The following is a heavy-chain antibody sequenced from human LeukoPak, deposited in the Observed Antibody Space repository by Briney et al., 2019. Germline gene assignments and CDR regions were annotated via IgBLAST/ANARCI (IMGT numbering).Heavy chain of an antibody. V-gene: IGHV1-69*13. CDR1: GGTFSSYA. CDR2: IIPIFGTA. D-gene: IGHD6-13*01. Sequence: SVKVSCKASGGTFSSYAISWVRQAPGQGLEWMGGIIPIFGTANYAQKFQGRVTITADESTSTAYMELSSLRSDDTAVYYCARDPLYTSSWYVVPDYWGQGTLVTVSS. J-gene: IGHJ4*02. CDR3: ARDPLYTSSWYVVPDY.